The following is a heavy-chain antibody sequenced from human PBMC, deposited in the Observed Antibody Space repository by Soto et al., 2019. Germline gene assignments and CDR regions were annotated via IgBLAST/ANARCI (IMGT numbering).Heavy chain of an antibody. V-gene: IGHV3-48*02. CDR2: ISSSSSTI. CDR3: ARALGPSITIFGVAGGYYYYGMDV. J-gene: IGHJ6*02. D-gene: IGHD3-3*01. Sequence: EVQLVESGGGLVQPGGSLRLSCAASGFTFSSYSMNWVRQAPGKGLEWVSYISSSSSTIYYADSVKGRFTISRDNAKNSLYLQMNSLRDEDTAVYYCARALGPSITIFGVAGGYYYYGMDVWGQGTTVTVSS. CDR1: GFTFSSYS.